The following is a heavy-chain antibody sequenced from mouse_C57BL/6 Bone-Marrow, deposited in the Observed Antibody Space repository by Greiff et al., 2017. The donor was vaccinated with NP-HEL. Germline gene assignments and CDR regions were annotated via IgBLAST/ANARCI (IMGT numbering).Heavy chain of an antibody. V-gene: IGHV1-42*01. J-gene: IGHJ3*01. CDR3: ASTDGNYGDWFAY. D-gene: IGHD2-1*01. CDR1: GYSFTGYY. Sequence: VQLKESGPELVKPGASVKISCKASGYSFTGYYMNWVKQSPEKSLEWIGEINPSTGGTTYNQKFKAKATLTVDKSSSTAYMQLKSLTSEDSAVYYCASTDGNYGDWFAYWGQGTLVTVSA. CDR2: INPSTGGT.